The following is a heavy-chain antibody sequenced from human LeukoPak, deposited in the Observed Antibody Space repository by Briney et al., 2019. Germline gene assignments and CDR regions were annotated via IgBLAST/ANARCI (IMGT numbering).Heavy chain of an antibody. CDR1: GFTFSDYY. V-gene: IGHV3-11*04. J-gene: IGHJ3*02. CDR2: ISSSGSTI. Sequence: PGGSLRLSCAASGFTFSDYYMSWIRQAPGKGLEWVSYISSSGSTIYYADSVKGRFTISRDNAKNSLYLQMNSLRAEDTAVYYCARDLPAASFWSGYSAFDIWGQGTMVTVSS. CDR3: ARDLPAASFWSGYSAFDI. D-gene: IGHD3-3*01.